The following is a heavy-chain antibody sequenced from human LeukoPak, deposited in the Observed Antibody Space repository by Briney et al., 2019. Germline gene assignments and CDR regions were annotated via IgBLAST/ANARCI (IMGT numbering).Heavy chain of an antibody. CDR3: ARDRELGY. CDR2: IYNSGST. D-gene: IGHD3-10*01. CDR1: GDSISIYY. J-gene: IGHJ4*02. V-gene: IGHV4-59*01. Sequence: SETLSLTCTVSGDSISIYYWSWIRQPPGKGLEWIGYIYNSGSTNYNPSLKSRVTISVDTSKNQFSLKLTSVTAADTAVYYCARDRELGYWGQGTLITVSS.